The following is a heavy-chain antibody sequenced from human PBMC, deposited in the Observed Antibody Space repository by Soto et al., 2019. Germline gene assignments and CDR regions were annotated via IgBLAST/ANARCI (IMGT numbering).Heavy chain of an antibody. CDR2: IGSTSTTI. D-gene: IGHD2-15*01. CDR1: GFTFSRYT. Sequence: EVQLVESGGGLVQPGGSLRLSCAASGFTFSRYTMNWVRQAPGKGLEWISYIGSTSTTIYYADSVKGRFTISRDNGENSLYLKMNSLRGEDSAVYYCARAPPIVGINHVAVGGKGTTVTVSS. J-gene: IGHJ6*04. CDR3: ARAPPIVGINHVAV. V-gene: IGHV3-48*01.